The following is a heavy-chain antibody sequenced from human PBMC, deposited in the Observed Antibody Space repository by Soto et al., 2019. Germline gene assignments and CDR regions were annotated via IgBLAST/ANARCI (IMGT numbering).Heavy chain of an antibody. CDR2: IYYSGST. CDR1: CGSISSGGYY. Sequence: SETLSLTCTVSCGSISSGGYYWSWIRQHPGKGLEWIGYIYYSGSTYYNPSLKSRVTISVDTSKNQFSLKLSPVTAADTAVYYCARVLSGYDTYWFDPWGQGTLVHVS. CDR3: ARVLSGYDTYWFDP. D-gene: IGHD5-12*01. V-gene: IGHV4-31*03. J-gene: IGHJ5*02.